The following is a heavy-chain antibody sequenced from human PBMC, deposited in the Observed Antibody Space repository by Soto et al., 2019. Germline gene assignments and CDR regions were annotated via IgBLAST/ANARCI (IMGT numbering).Heavy chain of an antibody. J-gene: IGHJ5*02. CDR3: AMYSPEYYDILTGPLRGWFDP. CDR2: IIPIFGTA. Sequence: SVKVSCKASGGTFSSYAISWVRQAPGQGLEWMGGIIPIFGTANYAQKFQGRVTITADESTSTAYMELSSLRSEDTAVYYCAMYSPEYYDILTGPLRGWFDPWGQGTLVTVSS. CDR1: GGTFSSYA. D-gene: IGHD3-9*01. V-gene: IGHV1-69*13.